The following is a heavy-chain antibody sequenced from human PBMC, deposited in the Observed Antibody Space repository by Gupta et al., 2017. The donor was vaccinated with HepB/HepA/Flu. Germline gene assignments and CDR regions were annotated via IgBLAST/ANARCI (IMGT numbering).Heavy chain of an antibody. CDR3: ARDHHYYGSGMGFDY. Sequence: QLQLQGSGPGLVKPSETLSLTCTVSGGSISSSSYYWGWIRQPPGKGLEWIGSIYYSGSTYYNPSLKSRVTISVDTSKNQFSLKLSSVTAADTAVYYCARDHHYYGSGMGFDYWGQGTLVTVSP. CDR2: IYYSGST. CDR1: GGSISSSSYY. V-gene: IGHV4-39*02. D-gene: IGHD3-10*01. J-gene: IGHJ4*02.